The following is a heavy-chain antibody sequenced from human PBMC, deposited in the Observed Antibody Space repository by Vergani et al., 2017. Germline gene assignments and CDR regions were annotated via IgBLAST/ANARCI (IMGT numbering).Heavy chain of an antibody. V-gene: IGHV2-5*02. Sequence: QITLKESGPTLVKPTQTLTLTCTFSGFSLSTSGVGVGWIRQPPGKALEWLALIYWDDDKRYSPSLKSRLTISKDTSKSQVVLTMTNMDPVDTATYYCARIRRGTIFGVVTVSERDAFDIWGQGTMVTVSS. CDR1: GFSLSTSGVG. D-gene: IGHD3-3*01. CDR2: IYWDDDK. J-gene: IGHJ3*02. CDR3: ARIRRGTIFGVVTVSERDAFDI.